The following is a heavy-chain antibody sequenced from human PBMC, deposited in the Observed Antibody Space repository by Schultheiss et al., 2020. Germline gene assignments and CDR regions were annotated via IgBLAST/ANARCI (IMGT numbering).Heavy chain of an antibody. J-gene: IGHJ5*02. CDR3: ARDALAAQIAATNNWFDP. V-gene: IGHV1-69*04. Sequence: SVKVSCKASGGTFSSYAISWVRQAPGQGLEWMGRIIPILGIANYAQKFQGRVTITADKSTSTAYMELSSLRSEDTAVYYCARDALAAQIAATNNWFDPWGQGTLVIV. D-gene: IGHD2-15*01. CDR2: IIPILGIA. CDR1: GGTFSSYA.